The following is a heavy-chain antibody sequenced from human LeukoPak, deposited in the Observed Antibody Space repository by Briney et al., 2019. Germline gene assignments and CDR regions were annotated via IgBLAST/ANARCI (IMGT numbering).Heavy chain of an antibody. D-gene: IGHD3-10*01. CDR1: GGSISSYY. CDR2: IYYSGRT. Sequence: SETLSLTCTVSGGSISSYYWSWIRQPPGKGLEWIGYIYYSGRTNYNPSLTSRVTISVDTSKNQFSLKLSSVTAADTAVYYCARGLWFGELLSPYYYYYMDVWGKGTTVTVSS. J-gene: IGHJ6*03. CDR3: ARGLWFGELLSPYYYYYMDV. V-gene: IGHV4-59*01.